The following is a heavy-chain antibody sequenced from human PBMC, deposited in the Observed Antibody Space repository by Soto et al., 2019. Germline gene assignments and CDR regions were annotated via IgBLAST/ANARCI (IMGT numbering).Heavy chain of an antibody. V-gene: IGHV1-69*13. D-gene: IGHD3-16*02. CDR2: IIPIFGTA. CDR1: GYTLTELS. J-gene: IGHJ4*02. CDR3: ARTITFGGVIAAPFDY. Sequence: SVKVSCKVSGYTLTELSMHWVRQAPGQGLEWMGGIIPIFGTANYAQKFQGRVTITADESTSTAYMELSSLRSEDTAVYYCARTITFGGVIAAPFDYWGQGTLVTVSS.